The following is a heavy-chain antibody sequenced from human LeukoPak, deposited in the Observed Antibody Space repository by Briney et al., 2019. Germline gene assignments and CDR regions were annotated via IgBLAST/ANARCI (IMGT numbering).Heavy chain of an antibody. CDR1: GASIYGYF. V-gene: IGHV4-4*07. J-gene: IGHJ4*02. D-gene: IGHD3-22*01. Sequence: PSEALSLTCTVSGASIYGYFWRWIRQPAGEGLECIGRIYTSGTNNYNPSLQSRVAMSVDTTKNQISLTLTSVTAADTAGYYCATAASLFSGYFDYWGRGTLVTVS. CDR2: IYTSGTN. CDR3: ATAASLFSGYFDY.